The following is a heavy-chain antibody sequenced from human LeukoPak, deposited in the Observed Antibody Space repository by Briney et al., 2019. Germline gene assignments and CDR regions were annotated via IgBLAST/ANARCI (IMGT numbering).Heavy chain of an antibody. CDR3: ARVRVGMIVGDDGIDY. V-gene: IGHV3-66*01. D-gene: IGHD3-22*01. CDR1: GFTVSSNY. Sequence: GGSLRLSCAASGFTVSSNYMSWVRQAPGKGLEWVSVIYSGGSTYYADSVKGRFTISRDNSKDTLYLQMNSLRAEDTVVYYCARVRVGMIVGDDGIDYWGQGTLVTVSS. CDR2: IYSGGST. J-gene: IGHJ4*02.